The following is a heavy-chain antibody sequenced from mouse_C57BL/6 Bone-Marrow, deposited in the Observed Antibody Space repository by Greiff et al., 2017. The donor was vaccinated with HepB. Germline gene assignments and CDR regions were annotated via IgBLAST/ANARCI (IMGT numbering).Heavy chain of an antibody. D-gene: IGHD2-4*01. CDR1: GYSITSGYY. CDR3: ARAARDYDVGGTWFAY. CDR2: ISYDGSN. J-gene: IGHJ3*01. Sequence: ESGPGLVKPSQSLSLTCSVTGYSITSGYYWNWIRQFPGNKLEWMGYISYDGSNNYNPSLKNRISITRDTSKNQFFLTLNSVTTEDTATYYCARAARDYDVGGTWFAYWGQGTLVTVSA. V-gene: IGHV3-6*01.